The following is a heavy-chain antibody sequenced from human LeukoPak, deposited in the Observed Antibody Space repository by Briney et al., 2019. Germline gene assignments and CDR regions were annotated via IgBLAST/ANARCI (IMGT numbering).Heavy chain of an antibody. Sequence: PSQTLSLTCTVSGGSISSGGYYWSWIRQHPGKGLEWIGYIYYSGSTYYNPSLKSRVTISVDTSKNQFSLKLSSVTAADTAVYYCARDVTPYDSSGYYYEGNWFDPWGQGTLVTVPS. J-gene: IGHJ5*02. CDR1: GGSISSGGYY. D-gene: IGHD3-22*01. CDR2: IYYSGST. CDR3: ARDVTPYDSSGYYYEGNWFDP. V-gene: IGHV4-31*03.